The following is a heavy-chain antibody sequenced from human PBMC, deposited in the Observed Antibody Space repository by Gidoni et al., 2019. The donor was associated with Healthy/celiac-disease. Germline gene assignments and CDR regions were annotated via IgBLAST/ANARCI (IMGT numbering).Heavy chain of an antibody. J-gene: IGHJ4*02. CDR3: ARDRAGYCSGGSCFEVGDY. V-gene: IGHV1-69*09. Sequence: QVQLVQSGAEVKKPVSSVKVSCKASVVTFSSYAICWVRQAPGQGLQWMGRIIPILGIANYEQKFQGRVTITADKSTSKAYMELSSLRSEDTAVYYCARDRAGYCSGGSCFEVGDYWGQGTLVTVSS. CDR1: VVTFSSYA. D-gene: IGHD2-15*01. CDR2: IIPILGIA.